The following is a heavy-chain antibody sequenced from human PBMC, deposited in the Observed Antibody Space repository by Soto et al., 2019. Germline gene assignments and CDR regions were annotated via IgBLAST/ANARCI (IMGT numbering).Heavy chain of an antibody. CDR3: AKAYRGYYFDY. D-gene: IGHD2-2*01. CDR1: GFTFSSYA. J-gene: IGHJ4*02. CDR2: ISYDGSNK. Sequence: QVQLVESGGGVVQPGRSLRLSCAASGFTFSSYAMHWVRQAPGKGLEWVAVISYDGSNKYYADSVKGRFTISRDNSKNTLYLQMNSLRAEDTAVYYCAKAYRGYYFDYWGQGTLVTVSS. V-gene: IGHV3-30-3*01.